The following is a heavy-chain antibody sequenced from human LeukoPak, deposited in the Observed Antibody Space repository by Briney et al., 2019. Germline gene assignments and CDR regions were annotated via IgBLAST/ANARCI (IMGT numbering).Heavy chain of an antibody. CDR1: GGSFSGYY. V-gene: IGHV4-34*01. J-gene: IGHJ4*02. CDR2: IYHSGST. D-gene: IGHD2-2*01. CDR3: ARGPWGSSTSAREFDY. Sequence: SETLSLTCAVYGGSFSGYYWSWIRQPPGKGLEWIGYIYHSGSTYYNPSLKSRVTISVDRSKNQFSLKLSSVTAADTAVYYCARGPWGSSTSAREFDYWGQGTLVTVSS.